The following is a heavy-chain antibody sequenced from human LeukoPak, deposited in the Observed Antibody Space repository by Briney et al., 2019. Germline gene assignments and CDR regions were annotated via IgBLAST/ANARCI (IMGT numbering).Heavy chain of an antibody. CDR1: GFTFSSYA. D-gene: IGHD3-3*01. CDR2: ISGSGGST. Sequence: GGSLRLSCAASGFTFSSYAMSWVRQAPGKGLEWVSAISGSGGSTYYADSVKGRFTISRDNSKNTLYLQMSSLRAEDTAVYYCARDSVTRPYYDFWSGYYSNYYGMDVWGQGTTVTVSS. CDR3: ARDSVTRPYYDFWSGYYSNYYGMDV. V-gene: IGHV3-23*01. J-gene: IGHJ6*02.